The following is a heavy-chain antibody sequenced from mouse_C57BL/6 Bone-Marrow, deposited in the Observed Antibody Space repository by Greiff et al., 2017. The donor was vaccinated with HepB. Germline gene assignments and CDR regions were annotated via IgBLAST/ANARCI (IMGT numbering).Heavy chain of an antibody. CDR3: ARPAIYSYAMDY. CDR2: ISNGGGST. J-gene: IGHJ4*01. CDR1: GFTFSDYY. V-gene: IGHV5-12*01. D-gene: IGHD2-1*01. Sequence: EVQLVESGGGLVQPGGSVKLSCAASGFTFSDYYMYWVRQTPEKRLEWVAYISNGGGSTYYPDTVKGRITISRDNAKNTLYLQISRLKSEYTALYYCARPAIYSYAMDYWGQGTSVTVSS.